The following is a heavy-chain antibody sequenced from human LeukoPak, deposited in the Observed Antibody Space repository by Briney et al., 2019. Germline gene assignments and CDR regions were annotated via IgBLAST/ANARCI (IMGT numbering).Heavy chain of an antibody. V-gene: IGHV3-21*01. D-gene: IGHD2-15*01. Sequence: GGSLRLSCAASGFTFSSHGMNWVRQAPGKGLEWVSSISSSSSYIYYADSVKGRFTISRDNAKNSLYLQMNSLRAEDTAVYYCAREGFAAASDIWGQGTMVTVSS. CDR2: ISSSSSYI. CDR1: GFTFSSHG. CDR3: AREGFAAASDI. J-gene: IGHJ3*02.